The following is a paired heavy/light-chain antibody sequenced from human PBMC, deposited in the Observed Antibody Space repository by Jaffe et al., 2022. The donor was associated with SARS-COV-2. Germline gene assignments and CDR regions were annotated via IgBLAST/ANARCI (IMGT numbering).Heavy chain of an antibody. CDR3: ARHSGLYFFDF. D-gene: IGHD6-19*01. CDR1: GGSITSGAYY. CDR2: ISIIGST. V-gene: IGHV4-61*02. Sequence: QVQLQESGPGLVKPSQTLSLTCTVSGGSITSGAYYWSWIRQPAGKGLEWIGRISIIGSTDYNSSLESRVTLSIDTSKNQFSLKLNSVTATDTAVYYCARHSGLYFFDFWGQGTQVTVSS. J-gene: IGHJ4*02.
Light chain of an antibody. J-gene: IGKJ4*01. CDR1: QSVSSGH. CDR3: QQYFNSPVT. V-gene: IGKV3-20*01. CDR2: GAS. Sequence: EIVLTQSPGTLSLSPGERATLSCRASQSVSSGHIAWYQQKLGQAPRLLVYGASGRATGIPDRFTGSVSGTDFTLTITRLEPEDFAVYYCQQYFNSPVTFGGGTKVEIK.